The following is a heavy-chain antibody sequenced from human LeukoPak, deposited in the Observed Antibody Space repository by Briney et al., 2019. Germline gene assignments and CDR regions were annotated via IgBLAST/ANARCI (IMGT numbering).Heavy chain of an antibody. V-gene: IGHV2-5*02. CDR1: GFSLSTSGVG. Sequence: SGPTLVKPTQTLTLTCTFSGFSLSTSGVGVGWIRQPPGKALEWLALLYWDDDNRYIPSLKSRLIITKDTSKNRVVLTMTNMDPVDTATYYCAHSPRGYSYGYGWYYFDYWGQGTLVTISS. D-gene: IGHD5-18*01. CDR3: AHSPRGYSYGYGWYYFDY. J-gene: IGHJ4*02. CDR2: LYWDDDN.